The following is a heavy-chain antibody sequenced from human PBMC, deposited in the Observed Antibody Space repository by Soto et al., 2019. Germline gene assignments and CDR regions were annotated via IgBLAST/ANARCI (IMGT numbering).Heavy chain of an antibody. Sequence: ITLKESGPTLVKPTQTLTLTCTFSGFSLNTGGVGLGWVRQPRGKAMEWLALIYWDDDERYRPSLRSRLNITKDTINNQVVLTMTNMDPEDIATYYCVCNWRYYGGDYYYGMDAWGQGTTVTVS. CDR3: VCNWRYYGGDYYYGMDA. V-gene: IGHV2-5*02. D-gene: IGHD3-10*01. CDR2: IYWDDDE. J-gene: IGHJ6*02. CDR1: GFSLNTGGVG.